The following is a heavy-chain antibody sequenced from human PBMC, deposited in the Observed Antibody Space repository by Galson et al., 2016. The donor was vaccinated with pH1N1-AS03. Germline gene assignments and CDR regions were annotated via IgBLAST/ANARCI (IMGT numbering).Heavy chain of an antibody. J-gene: IGHJ6*02. Sequence: LSLTCAVSGDSISNYYWGWMRQPPGKGLEWIGYIHYSGGSNYNPSLQTRATISVDTSKNQFSLRLSSVTAADSAVYYCVGDKLSKDNHCAMDVWGQGTTVIVSS. CDR3: VGDKLSKDNHCAMDV. V-gene: IGHV4-59*03. D-gene: IGHD3-16*01. CDR2: IHYSGGS. CDR1: GDSISNYY.